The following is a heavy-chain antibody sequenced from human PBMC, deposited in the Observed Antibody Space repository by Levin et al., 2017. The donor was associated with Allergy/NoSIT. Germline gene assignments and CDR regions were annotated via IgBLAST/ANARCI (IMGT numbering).Heavy chain of an antibody. V-gene: IGHV4-59*08. J-gene: IGHJ5*02. CDR3: ARQRVAAGLYNWFDP. Sequence: SETLSLTCTVSGGSISSYYWSWIRQPPGKGLEWIGYIYYSGSTNYNPSLKSRVTISVDTSKNQFSLRLSSVTAADTAVYYCARQRVAAGLYNWFDPWGQGTLVTVSS. CDR2: IYYSGST. CDR1: GGSISSYY. D-gene: IGHD6-13*01.